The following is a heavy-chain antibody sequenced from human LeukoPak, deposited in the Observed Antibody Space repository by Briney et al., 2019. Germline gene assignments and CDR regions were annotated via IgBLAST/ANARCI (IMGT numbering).Heavy chain of an antibody. D-gene: IGHD3-22*01. CDR1: GFSFSIYW. Sequence: GGSLRLSCAASGFSFSIYWMTWVRQAPGKGLEWVANIKQDGSEQYYVDSVKGRFTISRDNAKNSLYLQMNSLRAEDTAEYYCARQSPVRDHYFDSSGPLDYWGQGTLVTVSS. J-gene: IGHJ4*02. CDR2: IKQDGSEQ. CDR3: ARQSPVRDHYFDSSGPLDY. V-gene: IGHV3-7*01.